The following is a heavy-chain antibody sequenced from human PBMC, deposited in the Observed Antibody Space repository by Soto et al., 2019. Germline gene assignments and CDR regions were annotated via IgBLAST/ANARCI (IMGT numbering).Heavy chain of an antibody. D-gene: IGHD5-18*01. J-gene: IGHJ6*02. CDR3: AKWARGYSYGLLRSSSPTPYYYYGMDV. V-gene: IGHV3-23*01. CDR2: ISGSGGST. Sequence: PGGSLSLSGAASGCPISIYAMSCVRQAPGKRMEYVSAISGSGGSTYYADSVKGRFTISRDNSKNTLYLQMNSLRAEDTAVYYCAKWARGYSYGLLRSSSPTPYYYYGMDVWGQGTTVTVSS. CDR1: GCPISIYA.